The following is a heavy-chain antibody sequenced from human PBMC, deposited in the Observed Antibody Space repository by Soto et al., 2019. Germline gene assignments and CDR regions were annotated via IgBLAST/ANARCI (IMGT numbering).Heavy chain of an antibody. CDR3: AHAGDYDLLTFDH. CDR1: GFSLSTYHMG. V-gene: IGHV2-5*02. Sequence: QITLKESGPTLVRPAQTLTLTCDFSGFSLSTYHMGMAWIRQPPGKALEWLALIYWDDDKRYSPFLKDRLAISKDTSSNQVVLTITNMDPGDTATYFCAHAGDYDLLTFDHWGPGTLVTVSS. D-gene: IGHD4-17*01. CDR2: IYWDDDK. J-gene: IGHJ4*02.